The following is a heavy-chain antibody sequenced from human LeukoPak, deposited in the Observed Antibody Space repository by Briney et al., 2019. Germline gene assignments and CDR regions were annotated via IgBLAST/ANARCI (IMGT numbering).Heavy chain of an antibody. J-gene: IGHJ6*02. Sequence: PGRSLRLSCAASGFTFTRYAMYWVRQAPGKGLEWVALISYDGSNKYYADSVKGQFTISRDNSKNTVYLQMNSPRAEDTAVYYCARVGGDILSGHRTGYYYAMDVWGQGTTVTVSS. V-gene: IGHV3-30*04. CDR2: ISYDGSNK. D-gene: IGHD3-9*01. CDR3: ARVGGDILSGHRTGYYYAMDV. CDR1: GFTFTRYA.